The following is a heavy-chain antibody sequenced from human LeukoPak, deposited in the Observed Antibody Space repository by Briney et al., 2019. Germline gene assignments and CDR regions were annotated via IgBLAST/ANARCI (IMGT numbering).Heavy chain of an antibody. Sequence: GGSLRLSCAASGFTFSSYWMHWVRQAPGKGLVWVSRINSDGSSTSYADSVKGRFTISRDNAKSTLYLQMNSLRAEDTAVYYCARDWSRGYFDYWGQGTLVTVSS. J-gene: IGHJ4*02. CDR2: INSDGSST. V-gene: IGHV3-74*01. D-gene: IGHD3-3*01. CDR3: ARDWSRGYFDY. CDR1: GFTFSSYW.